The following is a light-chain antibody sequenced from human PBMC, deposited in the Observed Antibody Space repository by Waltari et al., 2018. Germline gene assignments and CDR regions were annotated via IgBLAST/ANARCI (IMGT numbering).Light chain of an antibody. CDR3: QSYDTSLSVV. V-gene: IGLV1-40*01. J-gene: IGLJ2*01. CDR1: GSNLGEGYD. Sequence: QSVLTQPPSVSGAPGQRVSISCTGSGSNLGEGYDVQWDQQHPGKAPNLLIYGTSTRPPGVPDRFFGSQSGTSASLAITALQAEDEAEYYCQSYDTSLSVVFGGGTKLTVL. CDR2: GTS.